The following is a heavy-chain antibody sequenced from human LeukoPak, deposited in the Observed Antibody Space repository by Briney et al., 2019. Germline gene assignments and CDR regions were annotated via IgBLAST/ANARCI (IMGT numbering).Heavy chain of an antibody. CDR2: INPNSGGT. J-gene: IGHJ5*02. Sequence: ASVKVSCKASGYTFTGYYMHWVRQAPGQGLEWMGWINPNSGGTNYAQKFQGRVTVTRDTSISTAYMELSRLRSDDTAVYYCARGTSFQYNWFDPWGQGTLVTVSS. D-gene: IGHD2-2*01. CDR3: ARGTSFQYNWFDP. CDR1: GYTFTGYY. V-gene: IGHV1-2*02.